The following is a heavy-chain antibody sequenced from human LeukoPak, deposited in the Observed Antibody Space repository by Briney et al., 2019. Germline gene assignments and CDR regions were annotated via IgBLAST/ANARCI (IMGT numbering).Heavy chain of an antibody. D-gene: IGHD6-19*01. Sequence: SETLSLTCTVSGGSISSSSYYWGWIRQPPGKGLEWIGSIYYSGSTYYNPSLKSRVTISVDTSKNQFSLRLSSVTAADTAVYYCVRGRYSSGWFKDKNWFDPWGQGIPVTVSS. J-gene: IGHJ5*02. CDR1: GGSISSSSYY. V-gene: IGHV4-39*07. CDR2: IYYSGST. CDR3: VRGRYSSGWFKDKNWFDP.